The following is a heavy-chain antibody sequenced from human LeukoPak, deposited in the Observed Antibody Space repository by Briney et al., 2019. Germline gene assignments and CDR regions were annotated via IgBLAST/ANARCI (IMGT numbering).Heavy chain of an antibody. CDR1: GGSFSGYY. V-gene: IGHV4-34*01. J-gene: IGHJ4*02. Sequence: SETLSLTCAVYGGSFSGYYWSWIRQPPGKGLEWIGEINHSGSTNYNPSLKSRVTISVDTSKNQFSLKLSFVTAADTAVYYCARAWIGFDYWGQGTLVTVSS. D-gene: IGHD5-12*01. CDR3: ARAWIGFDY. CDR2: INHSGST.